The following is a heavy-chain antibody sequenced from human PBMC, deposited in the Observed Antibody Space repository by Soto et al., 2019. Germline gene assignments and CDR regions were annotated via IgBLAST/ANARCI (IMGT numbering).Heavy chain of an antibody. Sequence: PGGSLRLSCAASGFTFSDYHMSWIRQAPGKGLEWVSYISSSGSTIYYADSVKGRFTISGDNAKNSLYLQMNSLRAEDTAVYYCASSGNRFNSKYCSSTSCYSAPDYWGQGTLVTVSS. J-gene: IGHJ4*02. D-gene: IGHD2-2*01. CDR2: ISSSGSTI. V-gene: IGHV3-11*01. CDR1: GFTFSDYH. CDR3: ASSGNRFNSKYCSSTSCYSAPDY.